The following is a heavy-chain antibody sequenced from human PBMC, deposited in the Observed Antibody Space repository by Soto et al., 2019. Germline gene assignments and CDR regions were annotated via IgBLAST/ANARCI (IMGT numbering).Heavy chain of an antibody. Sequence: PSETLSLTCTVSGGSIISGDYYWIWIRQHPGKGLEWIGYIPYSGRTYYNPSLKSRVTISVDTSKNQFSLKLSSVTAADTAVYYCALYYGSARYLNWFDPWGQGTLVTVSS. CDR1: GGSIISGDYY. J-gene: IGHJ5*02. V-gene: IGHV4-31*03. CDR2: IPYSGRT. CDR3: ALYYGSARYLNWFDP. D-gene: IGHD3-10*01.